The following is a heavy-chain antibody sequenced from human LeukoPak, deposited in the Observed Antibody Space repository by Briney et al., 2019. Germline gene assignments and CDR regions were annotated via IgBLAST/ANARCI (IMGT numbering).Heavy chain of an antibody. Sequence: KPSETLSLTCTVSGGSISSYYWSWIRQPPGKGLEWIGYIYYSGSTNYNPSLKSRVTISVDTSKNQFSLKLSSVTAADTAVYYCARDIWNYYFDSWGQGTLVTVSS. CDR3: ARDIWNYYFDS. CDR2: IYYSGST. D-gene: IGHD1-7*01. J-gene: IGHJ4*02. V-gene: IGHV4-59*12. CDR1: GGSISSYY.